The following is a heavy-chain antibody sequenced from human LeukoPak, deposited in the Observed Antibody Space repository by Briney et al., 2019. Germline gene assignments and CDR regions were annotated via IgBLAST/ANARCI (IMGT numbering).Heavy chain of an antibody. CDR3: AKFWSYSSSPVDPTGFDY. CDR1: GFTFSSYG. CDR2: ISYDGSNK. V-gene: IGHV3-30*18. J-gene: IGHJ4*02. Sequence: PGGSLRLSCAAPGFTFSSYGMHWVRQAPGKGLEWVAVISYDGSNKYYADSVKGRFTISRDNSKNTLYLQMNSLRAEDTAVYYCAKFWSYSSSPVDPTGFDYWGQGTLVTVSS. D-gene: IGHD6-6*01.